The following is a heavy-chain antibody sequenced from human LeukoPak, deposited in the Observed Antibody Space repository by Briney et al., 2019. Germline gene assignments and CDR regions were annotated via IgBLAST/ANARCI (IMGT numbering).Heavy chain of an antibody. J-gene: IGHJ4*02. V-gene: IGHV1-2*02. CDR2: INPNSGGT. CDR1: GYTFTGYY. CDR3: ARVEIAVAGTLFDY. Sequence: ASVKVSCKASGYTFTGYYMHWVRQAPGQGLEWMGWINPNSGGTNYAQKFQGRVTVTRDTSISTAYMELSRLRSDDTAVYYCARVEIAVAGTLFDYWGQGTLVTVSS. D-gene: IGHD6-19*01.